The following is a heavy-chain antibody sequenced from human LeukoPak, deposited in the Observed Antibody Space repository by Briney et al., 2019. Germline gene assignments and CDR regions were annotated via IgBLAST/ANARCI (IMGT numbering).Heavy chain of an antibody. J-gene: IGHJ6*02. Sequence: GGSLRLSCAASGFTFSSYSMNWDRQAPGKGLEWVSSISSSSSYIYYADSVKGRFTISRDNAKNSLYLQMNSLRAEDTAVYYCASPNYDSSGYHPGGYYGMDVWGQGTTVTVSS. D-gene: IGHD3-22*01. CDR2: ISSSSSYI. CDR3: ASPNYDSSGYHPGGYYGMDV. CDR1: GFTFSSYS. V-gene: IGHV3-21*01.